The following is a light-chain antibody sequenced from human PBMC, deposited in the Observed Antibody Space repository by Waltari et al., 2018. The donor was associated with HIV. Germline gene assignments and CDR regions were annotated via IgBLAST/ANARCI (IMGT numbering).Light chain of an antibody. CDR1: RSDIGGYNY. Sequence: QSALTQPASVSGSPGQSITISCTGTRSDIGGYNYVSWYQQHPGTAPKLMIYDVSNRPSGVSNRFSGSKSGNTASLTISGLQAEDEADYYCSSYRSGCIWVFGGGTKLTVL. CDR3: SSYRSGCIWV. CDR2: DVS. V-gene: IGLV2-14*03. J-gene: IGLJ3*02.